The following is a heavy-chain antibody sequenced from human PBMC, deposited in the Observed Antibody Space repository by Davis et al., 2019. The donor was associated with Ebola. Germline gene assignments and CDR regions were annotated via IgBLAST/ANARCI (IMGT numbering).Heavy chain of an antibody. CDR2: IYHSGST. J-gene: IGHJ6*02. CDR3: ARERPLLYYYGMDV. V-gene: IGHV4-4*02. CDR1: GGSISSSNW. D-gene: IGHD1-14*01. Sequence: SETLSLTCAVSGGSISSSNWWRWVRQPPGKGLEWIGEIYHSGSTNYNPSLKSRVTISVDKSKNQFSLKLSSVTAADTAVYYCARERPLLYYYGMDVWGQGTTVTVSS.